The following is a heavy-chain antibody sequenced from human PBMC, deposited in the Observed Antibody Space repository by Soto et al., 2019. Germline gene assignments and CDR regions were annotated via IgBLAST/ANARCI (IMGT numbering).Heavy chain of an antibody. V-gene: IGHV1-18*01. CDR3: ARDAAFYGSGLYGMDV. J-gene: IGHJ6*02. Sequence: ASVKVSCKASGYTFTSYGISWVRQAPGQGLEWKGWISAYNGNTNYAQKLQGRVTMTTDTSTSTAYMELRSLRSDDTALYYCARDAAFYGSGLYGMDVWGQGTTVTVSS. D-gene: IGHD3-10*01. CDR2: ISAYNGNT. CDR1: GYTFTSYG.